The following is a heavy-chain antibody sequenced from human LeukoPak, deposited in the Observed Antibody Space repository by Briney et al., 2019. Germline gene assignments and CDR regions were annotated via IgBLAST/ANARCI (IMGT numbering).Heavy chain of an antibody. CDR1: GGSISSSSYY. CDR3: ARDLPGSD. J-gene: IGHJ4*02. V-gene: IGHV4-39*07. D-gene: IGHD3-10*01. Sequence: PSETLSLTFTVSGGSISSSSYYWGWIRQPPGKGLEWIGSIYYSGSTYYNPSLKSRVTISVDTSKNQFSLKLSSVTAADTAVYYCARDLPGSDWGQGTLVTVSS. CDR2: IYYSGST.